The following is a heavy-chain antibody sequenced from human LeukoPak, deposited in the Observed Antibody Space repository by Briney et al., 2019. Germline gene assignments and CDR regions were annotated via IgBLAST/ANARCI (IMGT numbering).Heavy chain of an antibody. J-gene: IGHJ4*02. V-gene: IGHV1-8*01. CDR3: ARGEGILGSY. CDR1: GYTFTSYD. CDR2: MNPNSGNT. Sequence: ASVKVSCKASGYTFTSYDINWVRRATGQGLEWMGWMNPNSGNTGYAQKFQGRVTMTRDISISTAYMELSSLRSEDTAVYYCARGEGILGSYWGQGTLVTVSS. D-gene: IGHD1-26*01.